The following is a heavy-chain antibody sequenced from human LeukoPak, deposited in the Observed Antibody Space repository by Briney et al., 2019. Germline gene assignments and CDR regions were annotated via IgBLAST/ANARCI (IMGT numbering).Heavy chain of an antibody. Sequence: PSETLSLTCAVYGGSFSSYYWSWIRQPPKKGLEWIGEINHSGNTNYNPSLKSRVTISVDTSKNQFSLKLSSVTAADTAVYYCARDAATPDFYAFDIWGQGTLVTVSS. V-gene: IGHV4-34*01. J-gene: IGHJ3*02. CDR1: GGSFSSYY. CDR3: ARDAATPDFYAFDI. D-gene: IGHD2-15*01. CDR2: INHSGNT.